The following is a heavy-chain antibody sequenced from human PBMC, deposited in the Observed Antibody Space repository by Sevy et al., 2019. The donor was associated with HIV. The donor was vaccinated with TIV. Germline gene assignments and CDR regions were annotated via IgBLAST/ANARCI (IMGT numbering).Heavy chain of an antibody. D-gene: IGHD6-6*01. Sequence: SETLSLTCTVSGGSISSGGYYWSWIRQHPGKGLEWIGYIYYSGSTYYNPSLKSRVTISVDTSKNQFSLKLSSVTAADTAVYYCARALGAARSYYYGMDVLGQGTSVTVSS. CDR1: GGSISSGGYY. J-gene: IGHJ6*02. V-gene: IGHV4-31*03. CDR3: ARALGAARSYYYGMDV. CDR2: IYYSGST.